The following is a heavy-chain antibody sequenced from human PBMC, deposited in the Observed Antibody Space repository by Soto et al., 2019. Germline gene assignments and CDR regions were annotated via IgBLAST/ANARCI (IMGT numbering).Heavy chain of an antibody. Sequence: SETLSLTCAVSGGSISSGGYSWSWIRQPPGKGLEWIAEINEGTSTNYNPSLKSRVTVSVDTSRNQFSLKLSSVTAADTAVYYCATGRASYYDTSGYYPYYYYGLDVWGQGTTVTVSS. J-gene: IGHJ6*02. CDR1: GGSISSGGYS. V-gene: IGHV4-30-2*01. D-gene: IGHD3-22*01. CDR2: INEGTST. CDR3: ATGRASYYDTSGYYPYYYYGLDV.